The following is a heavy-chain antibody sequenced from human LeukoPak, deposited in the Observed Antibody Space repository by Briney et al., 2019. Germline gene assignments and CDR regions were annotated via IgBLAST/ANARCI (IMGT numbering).Heavy chain of an antibody. Sequence: PSETLSLTCTVSGGSISSHYWSWIRQPPGKGLEWIGYIYYSGGTNYNPSLKSRVTISVDTSKNQFSLKLSSVTAADTAVYYCAREYSGSYSSWFDPWGQGTLVTVPS. D-gene: IGHD1-26*01. CDR1: GGSISSHY. V-gene: IGHV4-59*11. J-gene: IGHJ5*02. CDR3: AREYSGSYSSWFDP. CDR2: IYYSGGT.